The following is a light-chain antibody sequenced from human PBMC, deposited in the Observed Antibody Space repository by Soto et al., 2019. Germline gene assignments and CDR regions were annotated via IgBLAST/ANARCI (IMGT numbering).Light chain of an antibody. CDR2: DAS. Sequence: DIQMTQSPSSLSASVGDRVTITCRASQSISSYLNWYQQKPGKAPKLLIYDASSLQSGVPSRFSGSGSGTEFTLTISNLQPEDCATYYCQQSYSTPLTFGGGTKVEIK. J-gene: IGKJ4*01. CDR1: QSISSY. V-gene: IGKV1-39*01. CDR3: QQSYSTPLT.